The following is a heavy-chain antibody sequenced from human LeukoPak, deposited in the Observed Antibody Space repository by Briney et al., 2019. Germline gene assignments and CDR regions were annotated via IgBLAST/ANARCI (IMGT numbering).Heavy chain of an antibody. Sequence: SETLSLTCTVSGGSISSYYWSWIRQPPGKGLEWIGYIYYSGSTNYNPSLKSRVTISVDTSKNQFSLKLSSVTAADTAVYYCARPRIAAAGTFWFDPWGQGTLVTVSS. CDR2: IYYSGST. J-gene: IGHJ5*02. CDR1: GGSISSYY. CDR3: ARPRIAAAGTFWFDP. D-gene: IGHD6-13*01. V-gene: IGHV4-59*12.